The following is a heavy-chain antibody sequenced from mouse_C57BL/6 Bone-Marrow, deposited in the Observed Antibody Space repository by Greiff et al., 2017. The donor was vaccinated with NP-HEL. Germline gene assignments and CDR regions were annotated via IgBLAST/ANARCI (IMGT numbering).Heavy chain of an antibody. CDR1: GYTFTSYW. D-gene: IGHD1-1*01. J-gene: IGHJ1*03. CDR3: AREGITTVGYWYFDV. V-gene: IGHV1-52*01. Sequence: QVHVKQPGAELVRPGSSVKLSCKASGYTFTSYWMHWVKQRPIQGLEWIGNIDPSDSETHYNQKFKDKATLTVDKSSSTAYMQLSSLTSEDSAVYYCAREGITTVGYWYFDVWGTGTTVTVSS. CDR2: IDPSDSET.